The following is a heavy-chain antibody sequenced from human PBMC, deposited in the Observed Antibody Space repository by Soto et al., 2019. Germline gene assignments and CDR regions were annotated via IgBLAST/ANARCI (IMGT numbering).Heavy chain of an antibody. Sequence: PSETLSLTCAVSGGSINSGGYSWSWIRQPPGKNLEWIGYIYHSGSTYYNTSLKSRVTISVDRSKNQFSLKLSSVSAADTAVFYCARSVLVPAAINWFDPWGQGTLVTVSS. V-gene: IGHV4-30-2*01. CDR2: IYHSGST. CDR3: ARSVLVPAAINWFDP. D-gene: IGHD2-2*02. J-gene: IGHJ5*02. CDR1: GGSINSGGYS.